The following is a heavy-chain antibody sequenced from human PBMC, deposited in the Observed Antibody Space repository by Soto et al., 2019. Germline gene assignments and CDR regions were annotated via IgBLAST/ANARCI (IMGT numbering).Heavy chain of an antibody. CDR3: ARHAWLES. J-gene: IGHJ5*01. CDR1: GFNVNSNS. Sequence: EVQLVETGGGLIQPGGSLRLSCAASGFNVNSNSMKWVRQAPGKGLEWLSVIHSDGNTAYAGSVKGRFTISRDSSENTFYLQMNSLRAEDTAVYYCARHAWLESWGQGTLVTVSS. CDR2: IHSDGNT. V-gene: IGHV3-53*02.